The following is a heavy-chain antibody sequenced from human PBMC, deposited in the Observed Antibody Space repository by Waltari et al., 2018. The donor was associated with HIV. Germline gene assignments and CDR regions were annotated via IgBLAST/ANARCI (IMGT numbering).Heavy chain of an antibody. CDR1: GFTVNNND. CDR2: IYSGGST. J-gene: IGHJ4*02. CDR3: AGRYYFDY. V-gene: IGHV3-53*01. Sequence: EVQVVESGGGSIQPGGSLRLSCAASGFTVNNNDMSWVRQAPGKGLEWVSVIYSGGSTNYADSVKGRFTISRDNSKNTLYLQMNSLRAEDTAVYYCAGRYYFDYWGQGTLVTVSS. D-gene: IGHD1-26*01.